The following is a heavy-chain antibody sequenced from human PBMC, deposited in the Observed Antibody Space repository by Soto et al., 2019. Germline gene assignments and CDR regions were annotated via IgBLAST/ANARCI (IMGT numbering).Heavy chain of an antibody. CDR2: FDPEDGET. J-gene: IGHJ3*02. CDR1: GYTLTELS. V-gene: IGHV1-24*01. D-gene: IGHD3-22*01. CDR3: RTATTMIVVVIASHALTI. Sequence: GASVKVSCKVSGYTLTELSMHWVRQAPGRGLERKGGFDPEDGETIYAQKIQGRDTMTEDTSTDTAYMKMRSLRTEDTAVYYRRTATTMIVVVIASHALTIQGQGAMFTLSS.